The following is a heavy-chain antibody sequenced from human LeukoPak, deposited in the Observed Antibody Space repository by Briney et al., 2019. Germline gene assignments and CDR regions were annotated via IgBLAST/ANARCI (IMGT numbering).Heavy chain of an antibody. D-gene: IGHD2-2*01. CDR3: AARGVYCSSTSCQDY. V-gene: IGHV3-53*01. CDR1: GLIFSNAW. J-gene: IGHJ4*02. CDR2: IYSGGST. Sequence: GGSLRLSCAASGLIFSNAWMSWVRQAPGKGLEWGSVIYSGGSTYYAASVKGRFTISRDNSKSTLYLQMNSLRAEDTAVYYSAARGVYCSSTSCQDYWGQGTLVTVSS.